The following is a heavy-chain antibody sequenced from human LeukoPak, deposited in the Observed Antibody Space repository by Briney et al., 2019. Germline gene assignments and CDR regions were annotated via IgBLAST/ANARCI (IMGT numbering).Heavy chain of an antibody. Sequence: GGSLRLSCAASGFTFSSYGMHWVRQAPGKGLEWVAVIWYDGSNKYYADSVNGRFTISRDNSENTLYLQMNGLTAEDTAMYYCARDSYQDYYGRFDPWGQGTLVIVSS. J-gene: IGHJ5*02. CDR2: IWYDGSNK. CDR1: GFTFSSYG. CDR3: ARDSYQDYYGRFDP. D-gene: IGHD3-10*01. V-gene: IGHV3-33*01.